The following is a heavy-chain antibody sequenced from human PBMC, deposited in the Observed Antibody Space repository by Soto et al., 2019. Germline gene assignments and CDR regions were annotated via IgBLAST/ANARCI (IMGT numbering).Heavy chain of an antibody. CDR3: ARVGLGYSNSWGFDS. J-gene: IGHJ4*02. CDR2: VYYSENT. V-gene: IGHV4-61*08. CDR1: GGSVSSGGYS. D-gene: IGHD6-6*01. Sequence: QVQLQESGPGLVKPSETLSLTCTVSGGSVSSGGYSWNWIRQPQGKGLEWIGYVYYSENTKYNPSLKSRVTISVDTSKDQISLKLSSVTAADTAVYYCARVGLGYSNSWGFDSWGQGTLVTVSS.